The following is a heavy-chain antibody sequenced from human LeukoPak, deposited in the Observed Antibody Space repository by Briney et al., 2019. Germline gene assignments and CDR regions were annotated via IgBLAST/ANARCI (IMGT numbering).Heavy chain of an antibody. CDR1: GGSISSYY. D-gene: IGHD3-9*01. J-gene: IGHJ5*02. Sequence: PSETLSLTCTVSGGSISSYYWSWIRQPPGKGLEWIGYIYYSGSTNYNPSLKSRVTISVDTSKNQFSLKLSSVTAADTAVYYCARQKVRYFDWLPWGFDPWGQGTLVTVSS. V-gene: IGHV4-59*08. CDR2: IYYSGST. CDR3: ARQKVRYFDWLPWGFDP.